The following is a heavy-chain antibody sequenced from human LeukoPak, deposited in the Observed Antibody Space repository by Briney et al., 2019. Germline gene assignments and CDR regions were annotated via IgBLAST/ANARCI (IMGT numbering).Heavy chain of an antibody. CDR1: GFTFSSYE. D-gene: IGHD3-10*02. Sequence: GGSLRLSCAASGFTFSSYEMNWVCQAPAKGLERASYISSSGSTIYYADSVKGRFTISRDNAKNSLYLQMNSLRAEDTAVYYCAELGITMIGGVWGKGTTVTISS. J-gene: IGHJ6*04. CDR2: ISSSGSTI. V-gene: IGHV3-48*03. CDR3: AELGITMIGGV.